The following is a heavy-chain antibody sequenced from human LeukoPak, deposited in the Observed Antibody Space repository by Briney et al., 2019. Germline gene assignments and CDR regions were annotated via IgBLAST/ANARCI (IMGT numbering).Heavy chain of an antibody. CDR1: GFTFNSYP. Sequence: QTGGSLRLSCAVSGFTFNSYPMHWVRQAPGKGLEWVADIWYDGSNKYYPDSVKGRFTVYRDDSKNTLYLQMDSLRAADTAVYYCARGSTGQYFYYYYMDVWGKGTTVTVSS. V-gene: IGHV3-33*01. D-gene: IGHD1-1*01. CDR3: ARGSTGQYFYYYYMDV. J-gene: IGHJ6*03. CDR2: IWYDGSNK.